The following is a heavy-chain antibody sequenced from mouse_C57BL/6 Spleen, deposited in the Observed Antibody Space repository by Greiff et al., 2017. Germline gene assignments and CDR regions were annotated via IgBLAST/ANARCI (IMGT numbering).Heavy chain of an antibody. CDR2: ISGGGGNT. CDR3: ARHNTPSYFDY. J-gene: IGHJ2*01. Sequence: EVKLVESGGGLVKPGGSLKLSCAASGFTFSSYTMSWVRQTPEKRLEWVATISGGGGNTYYPDSVKGRFTISRDNAKNTLYLQMSSLRSEDTALYYCARHNTPSYFDYWGQGTTLTVSS. D-gene: IGHD5-1-1*01. CDR1: GFTFSSYT. V-gene: IGHV5-9*01.